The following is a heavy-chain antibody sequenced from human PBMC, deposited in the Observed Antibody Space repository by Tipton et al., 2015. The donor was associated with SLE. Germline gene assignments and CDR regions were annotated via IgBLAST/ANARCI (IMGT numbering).Heavy chain of an antibody. CDR1: GDFIITSY. J-gene: IGHJ4*02. Sequence: TLSLTCTVSGDFIITSYWSWIRQPPGKGLEWIGYIYYSGTTNYNPSPKSRVTISVDTSKNQVSLKLSSVTAADTAVYYCASARDHWLVYDYWGQGTLVTVSS. V-gene: IGHV4-59*01. D-gene: IGHD6-19*01. CDR3: ASARDHWLVYDY. CDR2: IYYSGTT.